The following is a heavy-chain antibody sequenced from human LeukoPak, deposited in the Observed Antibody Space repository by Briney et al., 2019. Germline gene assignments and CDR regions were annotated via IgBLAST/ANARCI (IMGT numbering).Heavy chain of an antibody. D-gene: IGHD1-26*01. CDR1: DGSISDKSYY. CDR3: ARLRSPGDFDY. CDR2: IYYSGST. V-gene: IGHV4-39*07. J-gene: IGHJ4*02. Sequence: PSETLSLTCSVFDGSISDKSYYWAWIRQPPEKGLEWIGTIYYSGSTYYNVSLKSRVTISVDTSKNQFSLNLSSVTAADTAVYYCARLRSPGDFDYWGQGTLVTVSS.